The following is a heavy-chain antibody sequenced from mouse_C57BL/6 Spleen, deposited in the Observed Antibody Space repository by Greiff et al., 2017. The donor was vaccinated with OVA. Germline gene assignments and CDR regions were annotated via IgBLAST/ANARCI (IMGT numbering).Heavy chain of an antibody. CDR3: ARSPLTGYFDY. J-gene: IGHJ2*01. CDR1: GYAFSSYW. CDR2: IYPGDGDT. V-gene: IGHV1-80*01. D-gene: IGHD4-1*01. Sequence: QVQLQQSGAELVKPGASVKISCKASGYAFSSYWMNWVKQRPGKGLEWIGQIYPGDGDTNYNGKFKGKATLTADKSSSTAYMQLSSLTSEDSAVYFCARSPLTGYFDYWGQGTTLTVSS.